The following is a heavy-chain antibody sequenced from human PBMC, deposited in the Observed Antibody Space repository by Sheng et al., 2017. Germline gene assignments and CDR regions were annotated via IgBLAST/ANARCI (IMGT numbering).Heavy chain of an antibody. CDR1: GFTFGDYG. CDR3: VRNDWGVY. D-gene: IGHD3-16*01. CDR2: IRRKTYGGTT. V-gene: IGHV3-49*04. J-gene: IGHJ4*02. Sequence: EVQLVESGGGLVQPGRSLRLSCTTSGFTFGDYGMSWVRQAPGKGLEWVGFIRRKTYGGTTEYAESVKGRFTLSRDDSKNIAYLQMNSLRIEDTGIYYCVRNDWGVYWGQGTLVTVSS.